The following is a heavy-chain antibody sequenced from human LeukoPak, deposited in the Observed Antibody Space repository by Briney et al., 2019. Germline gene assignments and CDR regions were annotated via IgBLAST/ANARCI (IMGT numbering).Heavy chain of an antibody. CDR3: ARGLKLQGYFWTGEKRTYDY. CDR1: GASISSSSYY. J-gene: IGHJ4*02. D-gene: IGHD3/OR15-3a*01. CDR2: ISSSSSPI. V-gene: IGHV3-11*04. Sequence: LSLTCTVSGASISSSSYYWGWIRQPPGKGLEWVSYISSSSSPIYYADSVKGRFTISRDNAKNSLYQQMNSLSAEDTTVYYCARGLKLQGYFWTGEKRTYDYWGQGTLVTVSS.